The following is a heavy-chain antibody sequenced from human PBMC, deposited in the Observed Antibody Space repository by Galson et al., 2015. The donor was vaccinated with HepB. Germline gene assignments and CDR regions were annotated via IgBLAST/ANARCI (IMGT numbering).Heavy chain of an antibody. J-gene: IGHJ4*02. Sequence: SLRLSCAASGFIFRSSWLHWVRQAPGEGLVWVSRINRDGSTTNYADSVKGRFTISRDNGKNTLYLQMNSLRAEDTAVYYCARGDGGHFDYWGQGTLVTVSS. D-gene: IGHD3-16*01. CDR2: INRDGSTT. CDR3: ARGDGGHFDY. V-gene: IGHV3-74*01. CDR1: GFIFRSSW.